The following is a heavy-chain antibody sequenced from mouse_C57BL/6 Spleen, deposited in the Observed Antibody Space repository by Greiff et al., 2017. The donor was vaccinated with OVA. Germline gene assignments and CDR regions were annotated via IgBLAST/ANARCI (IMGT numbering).Heavy chain of an antibody. V-gene: IGHV1-50*01. J-gene: IGHJ2*01. CDR2: IDPSDSYT. D-gene: IGHD2-2*01. CDR3: SRRGYGYDEGDYFDY. CDR1: GYTFTSYW. Sequence: QVQLQQPGAELVKPGASVKLSCKASGYTFTSYWMQWVKQRPGQGLEWIGEIDPSDSYTNYNQKFKGKATLTVDTSSSTAYMQLSSLTSEDSAVYYWSRRGYGYDEGDYFDYWGQGTTLTVSS.